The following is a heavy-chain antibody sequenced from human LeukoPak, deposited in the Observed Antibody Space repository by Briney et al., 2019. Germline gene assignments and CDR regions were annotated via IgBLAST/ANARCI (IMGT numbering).Heavy chain of an antibody. J-gene: IGHJ4*02. CDR1: GDSISTCY. CDR2: IYFSGTT. CDR3: ARHGPLYDFWSAQFYFGY. Sequence: SETLSLTCTVSGDSISTCYWSWIRQPPGKRLEWIGYIYFSGTTNYNPSLKSRVTISVDTSKNQFSLRLSSVTAADTAVYYCARHGPLYDFWSAQFYFGYWGRGTLVTVSS. V-gene: IGHV4-59*08. D-gene: IGHD3-3*01.